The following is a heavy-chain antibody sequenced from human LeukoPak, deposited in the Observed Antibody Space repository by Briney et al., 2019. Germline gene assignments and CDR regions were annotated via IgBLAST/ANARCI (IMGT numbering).Heavy chain of an antibody. J-gene: IGHJ4*02. D-gene: IGHD5-18*01. CDR2: IYWDDDK. V-gene: IGHV2-5*02. CDR3: ALSRGYSPNY. Sequence: SGPTLVKLTQTLTLTCTFSGFSLTPSGVGVGWMRQPQGKALEWLALIYWDDDKRYSPSLKSRLNITKDTSKNQVVLTMTNMDPVDTATYYCALSRGYSPNYWGQGTLVTVSS. CDR1: GFSLTPSGVG.